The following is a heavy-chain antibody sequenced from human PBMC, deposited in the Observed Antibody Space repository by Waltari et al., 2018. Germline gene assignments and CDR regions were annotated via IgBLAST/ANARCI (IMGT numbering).Heavy chain of an antibody. Sequence: QVRLVESGGGVVQPGRSVRLSCEASGFTFGHCDMSRFRQAPGKGLEWVAVIAYDGINKFYVDSAKGRFTISRDNSWNTLYLQMNSLRVEDTAVYYCAKRGSRDSSGWFPELDYWGQGALVTVSS. CDR1: GFTFGHCD. V-gene: IGHV3-30*18. J-gene: IGHJ4*02. CDR3: AKRGSRDSSGWFPELDY. CDR2: IAYDGINK. D-gene: IGHD6-19*01.